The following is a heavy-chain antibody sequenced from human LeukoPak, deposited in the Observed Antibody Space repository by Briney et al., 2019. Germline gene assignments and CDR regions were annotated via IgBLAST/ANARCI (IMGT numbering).Heavy chain of an antibody. V-gene: IGHV3-7*01. CDR2: RKQDGSEK. J-gene: IGHJ6*03. CDR3: ARLRVVVDAYYYYYYYMDV. Sequence: GGALRLSRAASGFNFRSHWTSWVGQAPGKGLDRVANRKQDGSEKYYVASVKGRFTISRDNAKNSLYLQMNSLRAEDTAVYYCARLRVVVDAYYYYYYYMDVWGKGTTVTVSS. CDR1: GFNFRSHW. D-gene: IGHD2-15*01.